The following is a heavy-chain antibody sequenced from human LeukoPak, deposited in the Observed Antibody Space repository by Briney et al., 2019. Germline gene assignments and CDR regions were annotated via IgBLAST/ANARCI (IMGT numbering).Heavy chain of an antibody. CDR1: GFTFSSYE. Sequence: QPGGSLRLSCAASGFTFSSYEMNWVRQAPGKGLEWVSYISSSGSTMYYADSVKGRFTISRDNAKNSLYLQMNSLRAEDTAVYYCARDNYDSSGYYFDWGQGTLVTVSS. D-gene: IGHD3-22*01. V-gene: IGHV3-48*03. CDR2: ISSSGSTM. CDR3: ARDNYDSSGYYFD. J-gene: IGHJ4*02.